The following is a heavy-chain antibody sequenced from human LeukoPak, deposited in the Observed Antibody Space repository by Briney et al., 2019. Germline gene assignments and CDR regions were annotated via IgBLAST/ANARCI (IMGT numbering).Heavy chain of an antibody. D-gene: IGHD2-15*01. CDR3: ARDARPCSGVNCYSKDAFDI. J-gene: IGHJ3*02. V-gene: IGHV3-48*03. CDR2: ISSSGSFI. CDR1: GFSFNNYE. Sequence: GGSLRLSCSASGFSFNNYEMNWVRQAPGKGLEWISYISSSGSFIYYADSVKGRFTISRDNAKNSLYLQMNSLGGEDTAVYYCARDARPCSGVNCYSKDAFDIWGQGTMVTVSS.